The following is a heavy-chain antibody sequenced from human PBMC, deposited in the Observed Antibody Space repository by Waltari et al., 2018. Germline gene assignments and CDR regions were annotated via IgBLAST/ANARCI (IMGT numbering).Heavy chain of an antibody. CDR3: ARDWRGSSWYGGWFDP. J-gene: IGHJ5*02. V-gene: IGHV4-4*02. D-gene: IGHD6-13*01. CDR1: GGSISSSHW. Sequence: QVQLQESGPGLVRPSGTLSLPCAVSGGSISSSHWWSWVRQPPGKGLEWIGEIYHSGSTNYNPSLKSRVTISVDKSKNQFSLKLSSVTAADTAVYYCARDWRGSSWYGGWFDPWGQGTLVTVSS. CDR2: IYHSGST.